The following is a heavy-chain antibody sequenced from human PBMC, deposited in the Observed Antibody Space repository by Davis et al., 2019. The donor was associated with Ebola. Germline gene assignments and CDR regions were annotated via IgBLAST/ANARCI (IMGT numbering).Heavy chain of an antibody. CDR2: IVVGSANT. CDR3: ARARRAGKLEEWRYFDP. Sequence: SVKVSCKASGFTFSSSAMQWVRQARGQRLEWMGWIVVGSANTNYAQKFQGRVTITRDTSASTAYMELSSLRSEDTAVYYCARARRAGKLEEWRYFDPWGQGTLVTVSS. J-gene: IGHJ5*02. CDR1: GFTFSSSA. D-gene: IGHD1-1*01. V-gene: IGHV1-58*02.